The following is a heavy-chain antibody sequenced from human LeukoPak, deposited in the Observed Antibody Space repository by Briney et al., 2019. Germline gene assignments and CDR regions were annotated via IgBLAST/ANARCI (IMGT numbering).Heavy chain of an antibody. Sequence: PGGSLRLSCAASGFTVSSNYMSWVRQAPGKGLEWVSVIYSGGSTYYADSVKGRFTISRDNSKNTLYLQMNSLRAEDTAVYYCARADIVLMVYAPDYWGQGTLVTVSS. J-gene: IGHJ4*02. CDR2: IYSGGST. CDR3: ARADIVLMVYAPDY. V-gene: IGHV3-66*01. D-gene: IGHD2-8*01. CDR1: GFTVSSNY.